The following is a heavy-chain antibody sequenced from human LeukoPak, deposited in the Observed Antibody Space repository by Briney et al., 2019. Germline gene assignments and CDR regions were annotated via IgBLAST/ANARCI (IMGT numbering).Heavy chain of an antibody. D-gene: IGHD3-22*01. Sequence: SGPTLVKXTQTLTLTCTFSGFSLSTSGVGVGWIRQPPGKALEWLALIYWDDDKRYSPSLKSRLTITKDTSKNQVVLTMTNMDPVDTATYYCAHSRRTYYYDSSGFDYWGQGTLVTVSS. V-gene: IGHV2-5*02. CDR3: AHSRRTYYYDSSGFDY. CDR2: IYWDDDK. CDR1: GFSLSTSGVG. J-gene: IGHJ4*02.